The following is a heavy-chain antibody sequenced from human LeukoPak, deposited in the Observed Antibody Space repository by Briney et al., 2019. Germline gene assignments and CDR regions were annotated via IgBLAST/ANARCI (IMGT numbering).Heavy chain of an antibody. V-gene: IGHV1-8*01. CDR3: ARGRSGVWRAGYSSGHNWFDP. CDR2: MNPNSGNT. CDR1: GYTFTSCD. Sequence: GASVKVSCKASGYTFTSCDINWVRQATGQGLEWMGWMNPNSGNTGYAQKFQGRVTMTRNTSISTAYMELSSLRSEDTAVYYCARGRSGVWRAGYSSGHNWFDPWGQGTLVTVSS. D-gene: IGHD6-19*01. J-gene: IGHJ5*02.